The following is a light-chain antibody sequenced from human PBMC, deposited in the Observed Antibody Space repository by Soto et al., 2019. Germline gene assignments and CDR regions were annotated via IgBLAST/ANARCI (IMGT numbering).Light chain of an antibody. CDR1: QSVSSN. CDR3: QQYNNWPPMYT. J-gene: IGKJ2*01. Sequence: EIVMTQSPATLSVSPGERATLSCRASQSVSSNLAWYQQKFGQAPRLLIYGAYTRATGIPARFSGSGSGTEFTLTISSLQSEDFAVYYCQQYNNWPPMYTFGQGTKLEIK. CDR2: GAY. V-gene: IGKV3-15*01.